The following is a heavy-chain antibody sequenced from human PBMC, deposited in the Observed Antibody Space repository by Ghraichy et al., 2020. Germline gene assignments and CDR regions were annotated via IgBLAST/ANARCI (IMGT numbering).Heavy chain of an antibody. D-gene: IGHD2-15*01. V-gene: IGHV3-9*01. CDR1: GFTFDEHA. CDR2: ILWDSRRI. J-gene: IGHJ6*02. Sequence: SLNISCAGSGFTFDEHAMHWVRQAPGKGLEWVSGILWDSRRIDYVDSVKGRFTTSRDNAKNVLYLQMNSLRPEDTALYYCTKDVVPGGADVWGQGTAVTVSS. CDR3: TKDVVPGGADV.